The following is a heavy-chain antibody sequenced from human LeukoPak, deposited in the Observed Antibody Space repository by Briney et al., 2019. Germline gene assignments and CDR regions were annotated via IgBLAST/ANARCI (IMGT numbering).Heavy chain of an antibody. J-gene: IGHJ4*02. CDR1: GYTPTELS. Sequence: ASVKVSCKVSGYTPTELSMHWVRQAPGKGLEWMGGFDPEDGETIYAQKLQGRVTMTEDTSTDTAYMELSSLRSEDTAVYYCATGLAVYCSSTSCHSHWGQGTLVTVSS. CDR2: FDPEDGET. CDR3: ATGLAVYCSSTSCHSH. V-gene: IGHV1-24*01. D-gene: IGHD2-2*02.